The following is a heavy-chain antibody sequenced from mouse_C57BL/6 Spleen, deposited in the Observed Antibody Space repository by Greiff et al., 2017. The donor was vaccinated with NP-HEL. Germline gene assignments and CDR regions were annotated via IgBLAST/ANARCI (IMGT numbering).Heavy chain of an antibody. CDR2: IYPGSGST. D-gene: IGHD1-1*01. Sequence: QVQLQQPGAELVKPGASVKMSCKASGYTFTSYWITWVKQRPGQGLEWIGDIYPGSGSTNYNEKFKSKATLTVDTSSSTAYMQLSSLTSEDSAVYYCARDDGSSQYYAMDYWGQGTSVTVSS. J-gene: IGHJ4*01. CDR1: GYTFTSYW. V-gene: IGHV1-55*01. CDR3: ARDDGSSQYYAMDY.